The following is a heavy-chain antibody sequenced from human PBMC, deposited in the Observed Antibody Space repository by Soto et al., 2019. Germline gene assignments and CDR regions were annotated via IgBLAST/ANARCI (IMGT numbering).Heavy chain of an antibody. Sequence: PSETLSLTCTVSGGSISSYYWSWIRQPPGKGLEWIGYIYYSGSTNYNPSLKSRVTISVDTSKNQFSLKLSSVTAADTAVYYCARGGPYYYGSGSYPRLFYGMDVWGQGTTVTVSS. CDR2: IYYSGST. D-gene: IGHD3-10*01. J-gene: IGHJ6*02. CDR1: GGSISSYY. CDR3: ARGGPYYYGSGSYPRLFYGMDV. V-gene: IGHV4-59*12.